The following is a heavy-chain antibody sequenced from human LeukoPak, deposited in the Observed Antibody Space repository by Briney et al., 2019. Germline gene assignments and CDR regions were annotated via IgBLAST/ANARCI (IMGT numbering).Heavy chain of an antibody. D-gene: IGHD6-13*01. J-gene: IGHJ4*02. CDR2: IRYDGSNK. CDR1: GFTFSSYG. V-gene: IGHV3-30*02. Sequence: GGSLRLSCAASGFTFSSYGMHWVRQAPGKGLEWVAFIRYDGSNKYYADSVKGRFTISRDNSKNTLYLQMNSLRAEDTAVYYCAKGLIAAADAFDYWGQGTLVTVSS. CDR3: AKGLIAAADAFDY.